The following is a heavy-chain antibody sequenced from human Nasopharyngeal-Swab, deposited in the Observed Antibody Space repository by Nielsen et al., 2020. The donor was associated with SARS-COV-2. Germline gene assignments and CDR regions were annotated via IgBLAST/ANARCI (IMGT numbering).Heavy chain of an antibody. D-gene: IGHD3-16*01. CDR1: GYSFSSYW. V-gene: IGHV5-51*01. J-gene: IGHJ4*02. CDR2: IYPGDSDT. CDR3: ARSAGDSLDYFDY. Sequence: GGSLRLSCWGSGYSFSSYWIGWVRQMPGKGLEWMGVIYPGDSDTRYSPSFQGQVTISVDKSITTAYLQWSSLKASDTAMYYCARSAGDSLDYFDYWGQGTLVTVSS.